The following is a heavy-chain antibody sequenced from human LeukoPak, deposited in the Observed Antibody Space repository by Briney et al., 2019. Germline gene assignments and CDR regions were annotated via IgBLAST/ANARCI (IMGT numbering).Heavy chain of an antibody. V-gene: IGHV1-69*13. J-gene: IGHJ4*02. CDR3: ARVVTPSYYFDY. D-gene: IGHD4-23*01. CDR1: GGTFSSYA. Sequence: GASAKVSCKASGGTFSSYAISWVRQAPGQGLEWMGGIIPIFGTANYAQKFQGRVTITADESTSTAYMELSSLRSEDTAVYYCARVVTPSYYFDYWGQGTLVTVSS. CDR2: IIPIFGTA.